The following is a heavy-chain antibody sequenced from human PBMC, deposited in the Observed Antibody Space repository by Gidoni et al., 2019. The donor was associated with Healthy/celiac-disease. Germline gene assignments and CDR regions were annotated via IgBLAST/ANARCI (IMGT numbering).Heavy chain of an antibody. CDR2: IRSSGSTI. Sequence: EVQLVESGGGLVQPGGSLRLSCAASGFTFSSYEMNWVRQAPGKGLEWVSYIRSSGSTIYYADSVKGRFTISRDNAKNSLYLQMNSRRAEDTAVYYCARGARLFYGMDVWGQGTTVTVSS. CDR1: GFTFSSYE. D-gene: IGHD2-15*01. J-gene: IGHJ6*02. V-gene: IGHV3-48*03. CDR3: ARGARLFYGMDV.